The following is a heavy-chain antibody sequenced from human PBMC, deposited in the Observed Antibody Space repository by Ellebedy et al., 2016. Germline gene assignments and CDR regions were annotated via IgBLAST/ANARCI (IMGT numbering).Heavy chain of an antibody. J-gene: IGHJ4*02. D-gene: IGHD1-1*01. V-gene: IGHV3-7*03. CDR3: ARVAYTWNGLDS. CDR1: GFTFSGYW. Sequence: GGSLRLXXAASGFTFSGYWMTYYRQAPGKGLEWVANIKGVGSEKSYVDSVKGRFTISRDNAKNSLYLQMNSLRAEDTAIYYCARVAYTWNGLDSWGQGALVTVSS. CDR2: IKGVGSEK.